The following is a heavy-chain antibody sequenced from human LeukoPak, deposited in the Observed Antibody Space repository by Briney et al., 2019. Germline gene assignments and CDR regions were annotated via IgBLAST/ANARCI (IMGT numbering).Heavy chain of an antibody. D-gene: IGHD6-13*01. CDR1: GFTFSSFE. CDR3: ARVGAFSSSWLLY. V-gene: IGHV3-48*03. J-gene: IGHJ4*02. Sequence: PGGSLRLSCAASGFTFSSFEMNWVRQAPGKGLEWVSYISYSGSAIYYADSVKGRFTISRDNTKNSLYLQMNSLRAEDTAVYYCARVGAFSSSWLLYWGQGTLVTVSS. CDR2: ISYSGSAI.